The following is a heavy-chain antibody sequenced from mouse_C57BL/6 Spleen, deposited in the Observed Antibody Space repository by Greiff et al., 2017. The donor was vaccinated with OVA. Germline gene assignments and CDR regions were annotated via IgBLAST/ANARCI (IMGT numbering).Heavy chain of an antibody. CDR1: GYTFTSYW. CDR2: IDPSDSYT. CDR3: ARKKYYYGSSSYYFDY. Sequence: VQLKQPGAELVMPGASVKLSCKASGYTFTSYWMHWVKQRPGQGLEWIGEIDPSDSYTNYNQKFKGKSTLTVDKSSSTAYMQLSSLTSEDSAVYYCARKKYYYGSSSYYFDYWGQGTTLTVSS. D-gene: IGHD1-1*01. V-gene: IGHV1-69*01. J-gene: IGHJ2*01.